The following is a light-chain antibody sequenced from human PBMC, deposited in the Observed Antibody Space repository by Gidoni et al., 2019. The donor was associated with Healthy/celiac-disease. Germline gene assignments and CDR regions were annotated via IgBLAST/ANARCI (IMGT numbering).Light chain of an antibody. V-gene: IGKV1-39*01. J-gene: IGKJ3*01. CDR2: AAS. CDR3: QQSYSTPFT. CDR1: HSSSSY. Sequence: DIQMTQSPSSLSASVGDRVTITCRASHSSSSYLNWYQQKPGKAPKLLIYAASSLQSGVPSRFSGSGSGTDFTLTISRLQPEDFATYYCQQSYSTPFTFGPGTKVDIK.